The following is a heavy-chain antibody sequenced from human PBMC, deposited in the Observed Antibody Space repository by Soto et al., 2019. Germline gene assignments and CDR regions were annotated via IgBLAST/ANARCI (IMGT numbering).Heavy chain of an antibody. J-gene: IGHJ3*02. CDR1: GFTFSSYG. CDR3: AKEYDAFDI. V-gene: IGHV3-30*18. CDR2: ISYDGTKK. Sequence: PGGSRRLSCAASGFTFSSYGMHWVRQAPGKGLEWVAVISYDGTKKYFADSVKGRFTISRDNSKNTLYLQMNSLRAEDTAVYYCAKEYDAFDIWGQGTMVTVSS.